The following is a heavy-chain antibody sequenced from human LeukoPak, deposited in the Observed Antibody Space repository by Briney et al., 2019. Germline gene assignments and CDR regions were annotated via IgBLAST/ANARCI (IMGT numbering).Heavy chain of an antibody. Sequence: SQTLSLTCTVSGDSISRGDYYWTWIRQHPGKGLEWIGCIYYSGSTYYNLSLKSRVIISADTSKNHFSLKLSSVTAADTAVYYCARVREATIAPFFDYWGQGILVTVSS. CDR3: ARVREATIAPFFDY. D-gene: IGHD6-13*01. CDR1: GDSISRGDYY. CDR2: IYYSGST. J-gene: IGHJ4*02. V-gene: IGHV4-31*03.